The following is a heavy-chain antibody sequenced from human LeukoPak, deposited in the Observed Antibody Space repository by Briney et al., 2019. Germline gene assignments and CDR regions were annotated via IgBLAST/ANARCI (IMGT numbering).Heavy chain of an antibody. CDR1: GGSISSYY. V-gene: IGHV4-59*01. CDR2: IYYSGST. CDR3: ARDAEMTTVTRYYYYYGMDV. D-gene: IGHD4-17*01. Sequence: SETLSLTCTVSGGSISSYYWGWIRQPPGKGLEWIGYIYYSGSTNYNPSLKSRVTISVDTSKNQFSLKLSSVTAADTAVYYCARDAEMTTVTRYYYYYGMDVWGQGTTVTVSS. J-gene: IGHJ6*02.